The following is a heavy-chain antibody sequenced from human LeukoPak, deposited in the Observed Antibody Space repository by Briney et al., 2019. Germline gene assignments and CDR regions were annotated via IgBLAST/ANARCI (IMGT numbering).Heavy chain of an antibody. Sequence: GGSLRLSCAASGFTFSGSSMNWVRQAPGKGLEWISYVGISSGNTKYADSVKGRFTISGDSAKNSVFLQMNSLRVEDTAVYYCERDDRYAFDNWGQGTLVTVSS. D-gene: IGHD5-12*01. CDR1: GFTFSGSS. CDR3: ERDDRYAFDN. J-gene: IGHJ4*02. V-gene: IGHV3-48*04. CDR2: VGISSGNT.